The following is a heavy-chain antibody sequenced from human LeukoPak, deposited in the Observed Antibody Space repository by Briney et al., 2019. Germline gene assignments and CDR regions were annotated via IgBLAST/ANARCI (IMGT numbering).Heavy chain of an antibody. V-gene: IGHV3-21*01. D-gene: IGHD5-18*01. CDR2: ISSSSSFI. CDR1: GFTFSSYW. CDR3: ARGQSDTPMALEGMDV. Sequence: GGSLRLSCAASGFTFSSYWMHRVRQAPGKGLEWVSSISSSSSFIYYADSVKGRFTISRDNAKNSLYLQMNSLRAEDTAVYYCARGQSDTPMALEGMDVWGQGTTVTVSS. J-gene: IGHJ6*02.